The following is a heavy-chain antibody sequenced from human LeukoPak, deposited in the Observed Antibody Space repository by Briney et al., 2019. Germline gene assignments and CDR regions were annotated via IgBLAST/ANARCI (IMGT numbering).Heavy chain of an antibody. J-gene: IGHJ5*02. CDR2: ISSSGVYI. D-gene: IGHD2-2*01. CDR3: ARSLGSCSTTTCYDNWFDP. CDR1: GFTFSSYS. V-gene: IGHV3-21*01. Sequence: GGSLRLTCAASGFTFSSYSMNWVGQAPGKGLEWVSSISSSGVYIYYADSLKGRFTISRDNAKDSLYLQMNSLRAEDTAVYYCARSLGSCSTTTCYDNWFDPWGQGTLATVSS.